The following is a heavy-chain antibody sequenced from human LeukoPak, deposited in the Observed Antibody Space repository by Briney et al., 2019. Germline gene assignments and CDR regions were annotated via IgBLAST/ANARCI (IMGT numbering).Heavy chain of an antibody. CDR2: IKQDGSEK. CDR1: GVSFSSSW. D-gene: IGHD3-9*01. Sequence: GGSLRLSCAASGVSFSSSWMSWVRQAPGKGLEWVASIKQDGSEKYYVDFVKGRFSISRDNAKNSLYLQMNSLGADDTAVYYCAKGDPPTYYDILTGQDYWGQGTLVTVSS. V-gene: IGHV3-7*05. J-gene: IGHJ4*02. CDR3: AKGDPPTYYDILTGQDY.